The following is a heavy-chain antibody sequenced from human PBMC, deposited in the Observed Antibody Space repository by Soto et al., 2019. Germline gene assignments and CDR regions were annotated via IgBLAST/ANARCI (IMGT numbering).Heavy chain of an antibody. CDR2: IIPIFGTA. V-gene: IGHV1-69*06. J-gene: IGHJ6*02. Sequence: ASVKVSCKASGGTFSSYAISWVRQAPGQGLEWMGGIIPIFGTANYAQKFQGRVTITADKSTSTAYMELSSLRSEDTAVYYCARFSTVVSTYRGYYYGMDVWGQGXTVTVYS. CDR3: ARFSTVVSTYRGYYYGMDV. D-gene: IGHD4-17*01. CDR1: GGTFSSYA.